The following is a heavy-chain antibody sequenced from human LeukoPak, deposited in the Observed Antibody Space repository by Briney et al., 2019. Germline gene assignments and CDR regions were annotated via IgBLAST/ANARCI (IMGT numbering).Heavy chain of an antibody. Sequence: GSLRLSCAASGFTFSTAWMNWIRQPPGKGLEWIGEINHSGSTNYNPPLKSRVTISVDTSKNQFSLKLSSVTAADTAVYYCASSLLERAWYFDYWGQGTLVTVSS. D-gene: IGHD1-1*01. CDR1: GFTFSTAW. J-gene: IGHJ4*02. V-gene: IGHV4-34*01. CDR2: INHSGST. CDR3: ASSLLERAWYFDY.